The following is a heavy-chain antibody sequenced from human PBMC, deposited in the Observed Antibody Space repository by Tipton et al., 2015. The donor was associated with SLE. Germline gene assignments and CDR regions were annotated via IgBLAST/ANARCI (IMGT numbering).Heavy chain of an antibody. D-gene: IGHD6-19*01. CDR1: GFTFSDYY. CDR2: ISSSGSTI. CDR3: AKALRGWYTAY. Sequence: GSLRLSCAASGFTFSDYYMSWIRQAPGKGLEWVSYISSSGSTIYYADSVKGRFTISRDNAKNSLYLQMNSLRAEDTALYYCAKALRGWYTAYWGQGTLVTVSS. V-gene: IGHV3-11*01. J-gene: IGHJ4*02.